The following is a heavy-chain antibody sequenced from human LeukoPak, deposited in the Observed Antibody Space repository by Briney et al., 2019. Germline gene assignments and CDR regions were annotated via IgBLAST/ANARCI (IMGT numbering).Heavy chain of an antibody. D-gene: IGHD6-13*01. CDR2: ISAYNGNT. CDR1: GYTFTSYG. J-gene: IGHJ4*02. V-gene: IGHV1-18*01. CDR3: ARPHEAASPYYY. Sequence: ASVNVSCKASGYTFTSYGISWVRQAPGQGLEWMGWISAYNGNTNYAQKLQGRVTMTTDTSTSTAYMELRSLRSDDTAVYYCARPHEAASPYYYWGQGTLVTVSS.